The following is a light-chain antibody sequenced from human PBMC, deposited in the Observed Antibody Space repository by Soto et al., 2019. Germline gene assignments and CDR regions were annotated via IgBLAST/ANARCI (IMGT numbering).Light chain of an antibody. J-gene: IGLJ2*01. V-gene: IGLV2-8*01. CDR2: EVI. CDR1: SSDVGGYNY. CDR3: SSYAGSTNYVL. Sequence: QSVLTQPPSASGSPGQSVTISCTGTSSDVGGYNYVSWYQQHPGKAPKLIIYEVIKRPSGVPDRFSGSKSGNTASLTVSGLQADDEADYFCSSYAGSTNYVLFGGGTKLTVL.